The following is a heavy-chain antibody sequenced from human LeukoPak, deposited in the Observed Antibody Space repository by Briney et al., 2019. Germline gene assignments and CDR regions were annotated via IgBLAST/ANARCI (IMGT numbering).Heavy chain of an antibody. Sequence: PGGSLRLSCAASGFTFSSYAMTWVRQAPGKGLEWVSDISGSGGTTYYADSVKGRFTVSRDNSKNTLYLQINSLRVGDTAVYYCAKRRTSGWSRAALEYWGPGTLVTVSS. D-gene: IGHD6-19*01. CDR2: ISGSGGTT. CDR1: GFTFSSYA. V-gene: IGHV3-23*01. CDR3: AKRRTSGWSRAALEY. J-gene: IGHJ4*02.